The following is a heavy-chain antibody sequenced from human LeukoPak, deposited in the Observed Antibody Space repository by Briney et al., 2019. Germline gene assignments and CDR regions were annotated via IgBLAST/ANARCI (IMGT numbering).Heavy chain of an antibody. CDR2: IYRSGST. CDR1: GYSISSGYY. D-gene: IGHD2-2*01. CDR3: ARGDCSSTICYSPMDA. V-gene: IGHV4-38-2*02. Sequence: SETLSLTCTVSGYSISSGYYWVWIRQTPGKGLEWIGSIYRSGSTNYNPSLKSRVTISVDTSKNQFSLKVNSVTVADTALYYCARGDCSSTICYSPMDAWGKGTTVTVSS. J-gene: IGHJ6*03.